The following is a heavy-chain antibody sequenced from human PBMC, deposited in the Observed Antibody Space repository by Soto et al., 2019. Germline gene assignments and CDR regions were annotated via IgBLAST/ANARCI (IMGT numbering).Heavy chain of an antibody. CDR3: ARGGGYYYYGMDV. CDR1: GGTFSSYT. J-gene: IGHJ6*02. CDR2: IIPILGIA. V-gene: IGHV1-69*02. D-gene: IGHD3-16*01. Sequence: QVQLVQSGAEVKKPGSSVKVSCKASGGTFSSYTISWVRQAPGQGLEWMGRIIPILGIANYAQKFQGRVTITADKSTSTAYMELSSLRSEDTAVYCCARGGGYYYYGMDVWGQGTTVTVSS.